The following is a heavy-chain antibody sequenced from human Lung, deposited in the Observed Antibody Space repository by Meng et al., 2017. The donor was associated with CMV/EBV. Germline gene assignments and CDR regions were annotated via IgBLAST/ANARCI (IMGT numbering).Heavy chain of an antibody. V-gene: IGHV2-70*20. CDR2: IDWDDDK. CDR1: GFSLSTSGMC. Sequence: SGPXLVXPTQTLTLTCTFSGFSLSTSGMCVSWVRQPPGKALEWLALIDWDDDKYYSTSLKTRLTISKDTSKNQVVLTMTNMDPVDTATYYCARTYLLIYGDYEFSEYGMDVWXQGTXVTVSS. CDR3: ARTYLLIYGDYEFSEYGMDV. D-gene: IGHD4-17*01. J-gene: IGHJ6*02.